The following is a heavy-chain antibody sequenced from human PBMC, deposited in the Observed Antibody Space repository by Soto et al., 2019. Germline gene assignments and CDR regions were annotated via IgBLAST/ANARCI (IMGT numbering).Heavy chain of an antibody. J-gene: IGHJ6*02. CDR2: INPKSGDT. D-gene: IGHD2-15*01. CDR3: AKGLWTVGHCTGGSCYDGMDV. CDR1: EYTFIGFH. Sequence: QVQLVQSGAEVKKPGASVKVSCEASEYTFIGFHLHWVRQAPGQGLEWMGWINPKSGDTKYAQKLQGRVTLTRDTSISTGYMELSRMKSNDTAVYYCAKGLWTVGHCTGGSCYDGMDVWGQGTTVTVSS. V-gene: IGHV1-2*02.